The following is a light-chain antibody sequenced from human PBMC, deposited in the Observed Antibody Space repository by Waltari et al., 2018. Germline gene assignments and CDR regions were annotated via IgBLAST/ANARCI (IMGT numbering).Light chain of an antibody. J-gene: IGLJ3*02. CDR2: GLD. CDR3: LSRDSSSTRV. CDR1: SLRRYY. V-gene: IGLV3-19*01. Sequence: SSELTQDPAVSVALGQTVRITCQGDSLRRYYASWYQQRPGQAPFLVLYGLDNRPSGIPDRFSGSTSGNTASLTITRAQAEDAGVYYCLSRDSSSTRVFGGGTTLTV.